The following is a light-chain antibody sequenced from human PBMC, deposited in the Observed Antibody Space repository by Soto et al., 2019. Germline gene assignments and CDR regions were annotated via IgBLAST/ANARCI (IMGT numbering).Light chain of an antibody. CDR3: SSYAGSNTDVV. J-gene: IGLJ2*01. Sequence: QSALTQPPSASGSPGQSVTISCTGTSSDVGGYDYVSWYQQHPGKAPKLMIYEVTKRASGVPDRFSGSKSGNTASLTVSGLQAEDEADYYCSSYAGSNTDVVFGGGNKLTVL. CDR1: SSDVGGYDY. CDR2: EVT. V-gene: IGLV2-8*01.